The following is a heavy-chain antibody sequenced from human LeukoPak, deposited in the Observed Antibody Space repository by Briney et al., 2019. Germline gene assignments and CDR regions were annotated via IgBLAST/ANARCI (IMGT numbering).Heavy chain of an antibody. J-gene: IGHJ4*02. V-gene: IGHV4-34*01. CDR3: ARVSYCSSTSCLDY. CDR2: INHSGST. CDR1: GGSFSGYY. Sequence: PSETLSLTCAVYGGSFSGYYWSWIRQPPGKGLEWIGEINHSGSTNYNPSLKSRVTISVDTSKNQFSLKLSSVTAADTAVYYCARVSYCSSTSCLDYWGQGTLVTVSS. D-gene: IGHD2-2*01.